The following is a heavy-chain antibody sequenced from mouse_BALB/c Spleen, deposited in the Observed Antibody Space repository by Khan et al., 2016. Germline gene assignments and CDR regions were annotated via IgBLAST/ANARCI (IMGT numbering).Heavy chain of an antibody. CDR2: IDPANGNT. V-gene: IGHV14-3*02. D-gene: IGHD3-3*01. CDR3: ARGDPYYPMDY. J-gene: IGHJ4*01. Sequence: VQLKQSGAELVKPGASVKLSCTASGFNIKDTYMHWVKQRPEQGLEWIGRIDPANGNTKYDPKFQGKVTITADTSSNTAYLQLNSLTSEDTAVYYCARGDPYYPMDYWGQGTSVTASS. CDR1: GFNIKDTY.